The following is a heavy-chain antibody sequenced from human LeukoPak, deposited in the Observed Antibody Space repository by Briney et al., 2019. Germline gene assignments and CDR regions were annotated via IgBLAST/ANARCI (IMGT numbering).Heavy chain of an antibody. V-gene: IGHV3-21*01. CDR3: AREPPYNWNGVSDSDI. Sequence: GGSLRLSCAASGFTFSSYSMNWVRKAPGKGREWVSSISISSSYIYYADSVKGRFTISRDNAKNSLYLKMNSLRAEDTAVYYCAREPPYNWNGVSDSDIWGQGTMVTVSS. CDR1: GFTFSSYS. CDR2: ISISSSYI. D-gene: IGHD1-20*01. J-gene: IGHJ3*02.